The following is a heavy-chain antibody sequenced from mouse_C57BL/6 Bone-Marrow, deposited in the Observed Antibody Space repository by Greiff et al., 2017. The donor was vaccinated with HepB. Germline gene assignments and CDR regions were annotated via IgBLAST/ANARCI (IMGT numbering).Heavy chain of an antibody. CDR3: ARGYYGSVY. CDR2: ISYDGSN. J-gene: IGHJ2*01. V-gene: IGHV3-6*01. Sequence: EVKLQESGPGLVKPSQSLSLTCSVTGYSITSGYYWNWIRQFPGNKLEWMGYISYDGSNNYNPSLKNRISITRDTSKNQFFLKLNSVTTEDTATYYCARGYYGSVYWGQGTTLTVSS. D-gene: IGHD1-1*01. CDR1: GYSITSGYY.